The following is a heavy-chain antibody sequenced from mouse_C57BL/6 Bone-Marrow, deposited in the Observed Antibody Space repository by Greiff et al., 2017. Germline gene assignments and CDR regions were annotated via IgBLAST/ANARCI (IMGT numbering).Heavy chain of an antibody. CDR2: INPNNGGT. CDR1: GYTFTDYY. V-gene: IGHV1-26*01. J-gene: IGHJ3*01. CDR3: ARKGGLAY. D-gene: IGHD3-3*01. Sequence: VQLQQSGPELVKPGASVKISCKASGYTFTDYYMNWVKQSHGQSLEWIGDINPNNGGTSYNQKFKGKATLTVDKSSSTAYMELRSLTSEDAAVYYCARKGGLAYWGQGTLVTVSA.